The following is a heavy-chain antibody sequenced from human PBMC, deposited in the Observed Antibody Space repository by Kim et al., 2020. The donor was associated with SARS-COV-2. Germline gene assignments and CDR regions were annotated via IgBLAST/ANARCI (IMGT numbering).Heavy chain of an antibody. J-gene: IGHJ6*02. CDR3: ARDPYSSSRMDV. CDR2: ISSNSDFI. V-gene: IGHV3-21*04. D-gene: IGHD6-13*01. CDR1: GFTFSSYT. Sequence: GGSLRLSCEASGFTFSSYTMNWVRQAPGKGLEWVTSISSNSDFIYFAESVKGRFTITRDHARNTVYLQMNSLRAEDTAIYYCARDPYSSSRMDVWGQGTSVTVSS.